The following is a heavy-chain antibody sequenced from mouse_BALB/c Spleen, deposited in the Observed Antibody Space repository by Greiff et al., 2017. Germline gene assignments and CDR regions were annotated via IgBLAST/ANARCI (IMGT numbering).Heavy chain of an antibody. CDR1: GYAFSSYW. CDR3: ARKVYYDYEGYAMDY. CDR2: IYPGDGDT. J-gene: IGHJ4*01. D-gene: IGHD2-4*01. V-gene: IGHV1-80*01. Sequence: QVQLQQSGAELVRPGSSVKISCKASGYAFSSYWMNWVKQRPGQGLEWIGQIYPGDGDTNYNGKFKGKATLTADKSSSTAYMQLSSLTSEDSAVYFCARKVYYDYEGYAMDYWGQGTSVTVSS.